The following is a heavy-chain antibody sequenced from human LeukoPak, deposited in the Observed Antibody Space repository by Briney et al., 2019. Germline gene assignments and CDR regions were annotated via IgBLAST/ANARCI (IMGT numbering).Heavy chain of an antibody. CDR3: ARAMRITIFKGGFDP. Sequence: SETLSLTCHVSGGSISSSNYYWGWIRQPPGKGLEWIGNVYYSGSASFNPSLKSRVTISVDTSKNQFSLKLSSATAADTAVYYCARAMRITIFKGGFDPWGQGALVTVSS. CDR1: GGSISSSNYY. V-gene: IGHV4-39*07. CDR2: VYYSGSA. J-gene: IGHJ5*02. D-gene: IGHD3-3*01.